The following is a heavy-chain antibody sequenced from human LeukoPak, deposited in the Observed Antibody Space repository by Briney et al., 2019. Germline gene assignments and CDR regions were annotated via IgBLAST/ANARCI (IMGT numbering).Heavy chain of an antibody. V-gene: IGHV3-13*01. CDR2: ISTAGDT. CDR1: GFTFSSYD. CDR3: AIAVPWCLGAFDI. Sequence: GGSLRLSCAASGFTFSSYDMHWVRQATGKGLEWVSAISTAGDTYYPGSMKGRFTISRENAKNSLYLQMNSLRAEDTAVYYCAIAVPWCLGAFDIWGQGTMVTVSS. J-gene: IGHJ3*02. D-gene: IGHD2-21*01.